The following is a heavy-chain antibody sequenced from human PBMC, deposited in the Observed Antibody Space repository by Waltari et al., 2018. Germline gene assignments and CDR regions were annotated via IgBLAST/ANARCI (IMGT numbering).Heavy chain of an antibody. CDR2: ISSSRTYI. D-gene: IGHD3-16*01. Sequence: EVQLVESGGGLVKPGGSLRLSCAASGFTFSSYSMNWVRQAPGKGLEWVSSISSSRTYIYYAGSVKGRFSISRDNAKNSLYLQMNSLRVEDTAVYYCTRGQWGFGFWGQGTLVTVSS. V-gene: IGHV3-21*06. CDR1: GFTFSSYS. J-gene: IGHJ4*02. CDR3: TRGQWGFGF.